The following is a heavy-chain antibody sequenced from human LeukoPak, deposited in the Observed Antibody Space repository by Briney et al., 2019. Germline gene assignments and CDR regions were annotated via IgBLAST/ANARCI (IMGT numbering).Heavy chain of an antibody. CDR3: ARDSIGGSYDY. D-gene: IGHD1-26*01. Sequence: SETLSLTCTVSGVSISSYYWSWIRQPPGKGLEWIGYIYYSGSTNYNPSLKSRVTISVDTSKNQFSLKLSSVTAADTAVYYCARDSIGGSYDYWGQGTLVTVSS. CDR2: IYYSGST. V-gene: IGHV4-59*01. CDR1: GVSISSYY. J-gene: IGHJ4*02.